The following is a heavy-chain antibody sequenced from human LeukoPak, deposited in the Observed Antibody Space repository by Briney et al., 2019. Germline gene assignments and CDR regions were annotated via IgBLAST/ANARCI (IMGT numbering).Heavy chain of an antibody. Sequence: GGSLRLSCAASGFTFSSYAMSWVRQAPGKGLEWVSAISGSGGSTYYADSVKGRFTISRDNSKNTLYLQMNSLRAEDTAVYYCAKTKRDSSGYYYHLAHFDYWGQGTLVTVSS. CDR1: GFTFSSYA. D-gene: IGHD3-22*01. J-gene: IGHJ4*02. CDR2: ISGSGGST. CDR3: AKTKRDSSGYYYHLAHFDY. V-gene: IGHV3-23*01.